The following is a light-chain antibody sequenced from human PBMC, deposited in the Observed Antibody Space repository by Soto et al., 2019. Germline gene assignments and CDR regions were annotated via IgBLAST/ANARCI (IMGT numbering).Light chain of an antibody. CDR2: DNN. V-gene: IGLV1-51*01. Sequence: QSVLTQPPSVSAAPGQKVTISCSGSSSNIGNNYVSWYQQLPGTAPKLLIYDNNKRPSGIPDRFSGSKPGTSATLGITGLQTGDEADYYCGTWDSSLSAGYVFGTGTKVTVL. CDR3: GTWDSSLSAGYV. J-gene: IGLJ1*01. CDR1: SSNIGNNY.